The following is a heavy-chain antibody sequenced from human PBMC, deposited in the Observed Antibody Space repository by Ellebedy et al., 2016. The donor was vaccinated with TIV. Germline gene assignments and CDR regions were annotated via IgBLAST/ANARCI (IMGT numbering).Heavy chain of an antibody. J-gene: IGHJ4*02. V-gene: IGHV3-64D*06. CDR1: GFTFSSYA. CDR3: VKAWGD. Sequence: PGGSLRLSCSASGFTFSSYAMPWVRQAPGKGLEYISAIVSNGGSTYYANSVKGRFIISRDNSKNTLYLQMSSLRLEDTAVYYCVKAWGDWGQGTLVTVSS. CDR2: IVSNGGST. D-gene: IGHD3-16*01.